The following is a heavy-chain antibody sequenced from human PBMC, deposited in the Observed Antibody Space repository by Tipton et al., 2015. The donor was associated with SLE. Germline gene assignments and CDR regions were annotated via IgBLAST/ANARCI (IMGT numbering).Heavy chain of an antibody. CDR2: IYNNGSI. D-gene: IGHD1-26*01. CDR3: ASDTVGATRYYFDY. Sequence: GLVKPSETLSLTCTVSGGSISSHYWSCIRQSPGKALEYIAFIYNNGSITTSKNQFSLNLTTVTAADTAAYYCASDTVGATRYYFDYWGQGTLVTVSS. CDR1: GGSISSHY. J-gene: IGHJ4*02. V-gene: IGHV4-4*08.